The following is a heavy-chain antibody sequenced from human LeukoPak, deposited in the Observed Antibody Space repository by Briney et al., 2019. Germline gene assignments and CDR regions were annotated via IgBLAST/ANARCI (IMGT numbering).Heavy chain of an antibody. D-gene: IGHD4-17*01. CDR3: ARVLVGYGDYYFDY. CDR2: IYSDGST. CDR1: GLTVTSNY. J-gene: IGHJ4*02. V-gene: IGHV3-66*01. Sequence: GGSLRLSCAASGLTVTSNYMSWVRQAPGKGLEWVSVIYSDGSTYYADSVKGRFSISRDNAKNTLYLQMNSLRAEDTAVYYCARVLVGYGDYYFDYWGQGTLVTVSS.